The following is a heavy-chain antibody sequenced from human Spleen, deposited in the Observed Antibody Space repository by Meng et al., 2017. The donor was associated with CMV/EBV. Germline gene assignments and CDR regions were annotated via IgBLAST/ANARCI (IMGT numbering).Heavy chain of an antibody. V-gene: IGHV3-30*02. Sequence: GGSLRLSCAASGFTFSSYGMHWVRQAPGKGLEWVAFIRYDGSNKCYADSVKGRFTISRDNSKNTLYLQMNSLRAEDTAVYYCAKEALRSSTSTDAFDIWGQGTMVTVSS. D-gene: IGHD2-2*01. CDR3: AKEALRSSTSTDAFDI. J-gene: IGHJ3*02. CDR1: GFTFSSYG. CDR2: IRYDGSNK.